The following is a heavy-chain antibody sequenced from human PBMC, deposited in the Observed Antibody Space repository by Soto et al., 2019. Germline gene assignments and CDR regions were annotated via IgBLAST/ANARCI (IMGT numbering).Heavy chain of an antibody. CDR3: ARGWRFDP. CDR2: INHSGTT. Sequence: SETLSLTCGVYGGSFSCYQWNWIRQSPGQGLEWIGEINHSGTTKYNPSLESRINLSVDTSKKQFSLKMFSVTAADTAIYYCARGWRFDPWGQGTQVTVSS. CDR1: GGSFSCYQ. V-gene: IGHV4-34*01. J-gene: IGHJ5*02. D-gene: IGHD1-1*01.